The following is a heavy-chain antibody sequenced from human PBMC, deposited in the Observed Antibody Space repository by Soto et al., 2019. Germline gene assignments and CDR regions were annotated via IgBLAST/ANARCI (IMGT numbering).Heavy chain of an antibody. CDR1: GGSFSGYY. CDR3: ARFRDPYYYDSSGYSRRVYYFDY. D-gene: IGHD3-22*01. CDR2: INHSGTT. V-gene: IGHV4-34*01. Sequence: SETLSLTCAVYGGSFSGYYWSWIRQPPGKGLEWIGEINHSGTTNYNPSLKSRVTISVDTSKNQSSLKLSSVTAADTAVYYCARFRDPYYYDSSGYSRRVYYFDYWGQGTLVTVSS. J-gene: IGHJ4*02.